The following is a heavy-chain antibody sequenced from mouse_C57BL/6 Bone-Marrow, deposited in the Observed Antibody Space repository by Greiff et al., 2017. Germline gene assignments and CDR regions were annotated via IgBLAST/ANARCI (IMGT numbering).Heavy chain of an antibody. Sequence: QVQLQQPGAELVKPGASVKLSCKASGYTFTSYWMHWVKQRPGQGLEWIGMINPNSGSTNYNEKFKSKATLSVDKSSSTAYMKLSSLTSEDSAVYYCARDGVYDYSTLDYWCQGTAITVTA. V-gene: IGHV1-64*01. D-gene: IGHD2-5*01. CDR2: INPNSGST. J-gene: IGHJ4*01. CDR3: ARDGVYDYSTLDY. CDR1: GYTFTSYW.